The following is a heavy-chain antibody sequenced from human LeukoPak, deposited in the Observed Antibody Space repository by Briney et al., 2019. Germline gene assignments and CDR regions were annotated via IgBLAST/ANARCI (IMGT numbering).Heavy chain of an antibody. J-gene: IGHJ4*02. CDR2: INHSGST. Sequence: PSETLSLTCAVYGGSFSGYYWSWIRQPPGKGLEWIGEINHSGSTNYNPSLKSRVTISVDTSKNQFSLKLSSVTAADTAVYYCARGSLLWFGELYFDYWGQGTLVTVSS. V-gene: IGHV4-34*01. CDR1: GGSFSGYY. CDR3: ARGSLLWFGELYFDY. D-gene: IGHD3-10*01.